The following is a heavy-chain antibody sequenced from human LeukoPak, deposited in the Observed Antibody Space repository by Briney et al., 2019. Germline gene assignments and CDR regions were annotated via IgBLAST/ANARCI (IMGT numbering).Heavy chain of an antibody. CDR2: INPNSGGT. CDR1: GYTFTGYY. V-gene: IGHV1-2*02. Sequence: GASVKVSCKASGYTFTGYYMHWVRQAPGQGLEWMGWINPNSGGTNYAQKFQGRVTMTRDTSISTAYMELSSLRSEDTAVYYCARALSGGSYSYYYYYYMDVWGKGTTVTVSS. D-gene: IGHD1-26*01. J-gene: IGHJ6*03. CDR3: ARALSGGSYSYYYYYYMDV.